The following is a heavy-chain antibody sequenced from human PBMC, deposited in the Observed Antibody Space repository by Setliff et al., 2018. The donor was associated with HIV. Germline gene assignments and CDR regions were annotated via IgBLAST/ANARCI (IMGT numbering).Heavy chain of an antibody. Sequence: ASVKVSCKASGYTFTRHYLHWVRLAPGQGLEWMGWINPNSGDTNYAQKFQGRVTMTRDTSINTAYMELSSLRSDDTAVYYCARDHPYFCSSTSCSFLDYWGQGTLVTVSS. J-gene: IGHJ4*02. CDR1: GYTFTRHY. CDR2: INPNSGDT. D-gene: IGHD2-2*01. V-gene: IGHV1-2*02. CDR3: ARDHPYFCSSTSCSFLDY.